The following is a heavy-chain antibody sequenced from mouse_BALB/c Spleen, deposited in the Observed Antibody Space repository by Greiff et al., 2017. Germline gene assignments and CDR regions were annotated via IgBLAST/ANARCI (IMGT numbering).Heavy chain of an antibody. CDR3: AREGYYGSSPAWFAY. J-gene: IGHJ3*01. D-gene: IGHD1-1*01. CDR1: GFTFSSYG. CDR2: INSNGGST. Sequence: DVKLVESGGGLVQPGGSLKLSCAASGFTFSSYGMSWVRQTPDKRLELVATINSNGGSTYYPDSVKGRFTISRDTAKNTLYLQMSSLKSEDTAMYYCAREGYYGSSPAWFAYWGQGTLVTVSA. V-gene: IGHV5-6-3*01.